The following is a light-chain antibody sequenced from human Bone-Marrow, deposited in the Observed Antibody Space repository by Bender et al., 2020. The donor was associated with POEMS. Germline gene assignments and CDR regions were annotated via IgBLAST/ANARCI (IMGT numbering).Light chain of an antibody. CDR3: QSYDSDLNGWV. CDR2: EVS. J-gene: IGLJ3*02. V-gene: IGLV2-23*02. Sequence: QSALTQPASVSGSPGQSVTISCTGTSSDVGNYNLVSWYQQHPGKAPKLMIYEVSKRPSGVSNRFSGSQSGTSASLAITGLQSEDEAAYFCQSYDSDLNGWVFGGGTKLTVL. CDR1: SSDVGNYNL.